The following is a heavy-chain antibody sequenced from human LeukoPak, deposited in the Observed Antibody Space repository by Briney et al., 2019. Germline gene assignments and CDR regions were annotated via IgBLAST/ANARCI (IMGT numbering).Heavy chain of an antibody. Sequence: SQTLSLTCAISGDRVSSNSAAWNWIRQSPSRGLEWLGRTYYRSKWYNDYAVSVKGRIAINPDTSKNQFSLQLNSVTPEDTAVYYCARAKGRSPLFDYWGQGTLVTVSS. CDR2: TYYRSKWYN. V-gene: IGHV6-1*01. D-gene: IGHD6-13*01. J-gene: IGHJ4*02. CDR3: ARAKGRSPLFDY. CDR1: GDRVSSNSAA.